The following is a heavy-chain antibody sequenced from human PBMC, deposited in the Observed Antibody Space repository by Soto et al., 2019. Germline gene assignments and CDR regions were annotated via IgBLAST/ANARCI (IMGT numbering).Heavy chain of an antibody. CDR3: ATESSSGAYFFDF. J-gene: IGHJ4*02. V-gene: IGHV3-53*01. Sequence: PGGSLRLSCAASGFTVSGNYMSWVRQAPGKGLEWVSVIYTGGSTDYADSVKGRFTISRDNSKNTLYLQMNSLRVEDTAVYYCATESSSGAYFFDFWGQGTLVTVSS. CDR2: IYTGGST. D-gene: IGHD6-19*01. CDR1: GFTVSGNY.